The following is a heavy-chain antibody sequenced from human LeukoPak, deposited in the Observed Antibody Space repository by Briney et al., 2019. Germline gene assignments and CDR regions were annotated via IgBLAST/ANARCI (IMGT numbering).Heavy chain of an antibody. CDR3: ATNSGSYRAPFDY. D-gene: IGHD1-26*01. V-gene: IGHV1-69*06. CDR1: GYTFTNYD. J-gene: IGHJ4*02. Sequence: SMKVSCKASGYTFTNYDINWVRQAPGQGLEWMGGIIPIFGTANYAQKFQGRVTITADKSTSTAYMELSSLRSEDTAVYYCATNSGSYRAPFDYWGQGTLVTVSS. CDR2: IIPIFGTA.